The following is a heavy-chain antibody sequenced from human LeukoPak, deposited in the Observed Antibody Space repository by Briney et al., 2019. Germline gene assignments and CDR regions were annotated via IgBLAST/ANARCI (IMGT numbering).Heavy chain of an antibody. Sequence: ASVKVSCKASGGTFSNYAISWVRQAPGQGLEWVGGIIPILSTSNYAQKFQGRVTITADKSTSTAYMELSSLRAEDTAVYYCARFEITFGGVMEYWGQGTLVTVSS. V-gene: IGHV1-69*06. CDR1: GGTFSNYA. J-gene: IGHJ4*02. CDR3: ARFEITFGGVMEY. CDR2: IIPILSTS. D-gene: IGHD3-16*01.